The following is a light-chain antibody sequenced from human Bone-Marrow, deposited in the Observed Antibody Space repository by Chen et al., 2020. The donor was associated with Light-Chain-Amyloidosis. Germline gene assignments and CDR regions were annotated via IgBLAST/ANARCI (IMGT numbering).Light chain of an antibody. J-gene: IGLJ2*01. V-gene: IGLV3-25*03. CDR1: DLPTKY. CDR3: QSADSSVTYEVI. CDR2: RDP. Sequence: SYELTQPPSVSVSPGQTARITCSGDDLPTKYAYWYQQKPGQAPVLVIHRDPERPSGISERFAGASSGTTATLTISGVQAEDEADYHCQSADSSVTYEVIFGGGTKLTVL.